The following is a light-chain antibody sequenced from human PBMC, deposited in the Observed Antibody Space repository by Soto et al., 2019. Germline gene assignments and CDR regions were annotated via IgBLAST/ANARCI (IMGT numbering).Light chain of an antibody. Sequence: DIQMTQSPSSLSATIGDRVTITCQASQNINNYLNWYQQKPGRAPKLLIYDASNLEAGVPSRFRGSGSGTDFTFTISRLQPEDIATYYCQQYENLPTFGQGTRLEIK. CDR3: QQYENLPT. J-gene: IGKJ5*01. CDR2: DAS. V-gene: IGKV1-33*01. CDR1: QNINNY.